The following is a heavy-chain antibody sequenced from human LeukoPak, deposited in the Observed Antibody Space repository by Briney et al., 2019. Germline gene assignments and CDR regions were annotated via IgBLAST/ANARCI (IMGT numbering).Heavy chain of an antibody. D-gene: IGHD2-15*01. J-gene: IGHJ4*02. CDR2: IIPIFGTA. CDR1: GGTFSSYA. CDR3: ARGYCSGGSCFDHFDY. V-gene: IGHV1-69*05. Sequence: SVKVSCKASGGTFSSYAISWVRQAPGQGLEWMGGIIPIFGTANYAQKFQGRVTITTDESTSTAYMELSSLRSEDTAVYYRARGYCSGGSCFDHFDYWGQGTLVTVSS.